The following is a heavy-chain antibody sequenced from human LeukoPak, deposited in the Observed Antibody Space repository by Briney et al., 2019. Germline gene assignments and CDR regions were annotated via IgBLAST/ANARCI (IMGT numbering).Heavy chain of an antibody. CDR3: ASSFTTMFRGVIFGWFDP. CDR2: MSYSGRA. V-gene: IGHV4-39*02. J-gene: IGHJ5*02. Sequence: ALETLSLTCSVSGASISSSSYYWGWIRQPPGKRLEGIGTMSYSGRANYNPSLKSRVTISADTSKNHFSLKLSSVTAADTAVYYCASSFTTMFRGVIFGWFDPWGQGTLVTVSS. D-gene: IGHD3-10*01. CDR1: GASISSSSYY.